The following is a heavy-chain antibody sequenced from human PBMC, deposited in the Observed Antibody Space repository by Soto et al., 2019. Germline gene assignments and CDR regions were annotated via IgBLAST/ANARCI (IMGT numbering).Heavy chain of an antibody. Sequence: PSETLSLTCTVSGGSISSYYWSWIRQPPGKGLEWIGYIYYSGSTNYNPSLKSRVTISVDTSKNQFSLKLSSVTAADTAVYYCARARAAAGAGDYWGQGTLVTVSS. CDR1: GGSISSYY. CDR2: IYYSGST. CDR3: ARARAAAGAGDY. D-gene: IGHD6-13*01. V-gene: IGHV4-59*01. J-gene: IGHJ4*02.